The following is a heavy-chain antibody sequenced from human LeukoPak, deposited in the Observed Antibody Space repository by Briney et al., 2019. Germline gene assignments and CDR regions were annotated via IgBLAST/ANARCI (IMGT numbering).Heavy chain of an antibody. D-gene: IGHD2-15*01. Sequence: SVKVSCTASGGTFSSYAISWVRQAPEQGLEWMGGIIPIFGTANYAQKFQGRVTITADESTSTAYMELSSLRSEDTAVYYCATVLKDAFDVWGQGTMVTVSS. CDR1: GGTFSSYA. CDR3: ATVLKDAFDV. V-gene: IGHV1-69*01. J-gene: IGHJ3*01. CDR2: IIPIFGTA.